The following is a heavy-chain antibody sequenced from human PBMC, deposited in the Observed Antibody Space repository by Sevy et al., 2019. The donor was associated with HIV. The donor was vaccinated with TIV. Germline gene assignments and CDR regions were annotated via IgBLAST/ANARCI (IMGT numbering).Heavy chain of an antibody. V-gene: IGHV4-34*01. Sequence: SETLSLTCAVYGGSFSGYYWSWIRQPPGKGLEWIGEINHSGSTNYNPSLKSRVTISVDTSKNQFSLKLSSVTAADTAVYYCARAATYYDFWSGYSSFDYWGQGTLVTVSS. D-gene: IGHD3-3*01. J-gene: IGHJ4*02. CDR1: GGSFSGYY. CDR3: ARAATYYDFWSGYSSFDY. CDR2: INHSGST.